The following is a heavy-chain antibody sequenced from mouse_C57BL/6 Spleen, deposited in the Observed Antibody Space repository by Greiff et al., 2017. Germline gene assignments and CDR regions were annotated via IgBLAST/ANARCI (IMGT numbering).Heavy chain of an antibody. V-gene: IGHV1-15*01. D-gene: IGHD3-1*01. CDR3: TRGLTWYYVDY. CDR2: IDPETGGT. J-gene: IGHJ2*01. CDR1: GYTFTDYE. Sequence: QVQLQQSGAELVRPGASVTLSCKASGYTFTDYEMHWVKQTPVHGLEWIGAIDPETGGTAYNQKFKGKAILTADKSSSTAYMELRSLTSEDSAVYYCTRGLTWYYVDYWGQGTTLTVSS.